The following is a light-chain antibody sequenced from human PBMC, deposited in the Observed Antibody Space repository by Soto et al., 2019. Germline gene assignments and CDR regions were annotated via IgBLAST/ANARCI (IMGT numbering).Light chain of an antibody. V-gene: IGKV3-20*01. J-gene: IGKJ1*01. CDR1: QSVSSSY. CDR2: GAS. CDR3: QQYGSSSWT. Sequence: EFVLTQSPGTMSLSPGERATLSCRASQSVSSSYLAWYQQKPGQAPRLLICGASSRATGIPDRFSGSGSGTDFTLTISRLEPEDFAVYYCQQYGSSSWTFGKGTKVSIK.